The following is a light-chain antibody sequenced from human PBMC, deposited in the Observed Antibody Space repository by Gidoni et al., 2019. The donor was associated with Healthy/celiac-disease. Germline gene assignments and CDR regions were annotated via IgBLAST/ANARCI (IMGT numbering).Light chain of an antibody. V-gene: IGLV1-47*01. CDR2: RNN. CDR3: AAWDDSLSGRV. CDR1: ISNIGRNY. Sequence: QSVLTQPPSASGTPGQRVTISCSGRISNIGRNYVYWYQQLPGTAPKLLIYRNNQRPSGVPARFSGSKSGTSASLAISGLRSEDEADYYCAAWDDSLSGRVFGGGTKLTVL. J-gene: IGLJ3*02.